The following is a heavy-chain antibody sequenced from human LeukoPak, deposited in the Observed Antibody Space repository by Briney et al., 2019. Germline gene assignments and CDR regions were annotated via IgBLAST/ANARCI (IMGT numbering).Heavy chain of an antibody. J-gene: IGHJ6*03. V-gene: IGHV3-23*01. CDR3: ASDYPRYYFYMDV. CDR1: GFTFSSYA. CDR2: ISGSAFST. D-gene: IGHD4-11*01. Sequence: TGGSLRLSCAASGFTFSSYAMSWVRQAPGKGLEWVSGISGSAFSTYYADSVKGRFTISRDNSKSTLYLQMNGLRAEDTAVYFCASDYPRYYFYMDVWGKGTTVTVSS.